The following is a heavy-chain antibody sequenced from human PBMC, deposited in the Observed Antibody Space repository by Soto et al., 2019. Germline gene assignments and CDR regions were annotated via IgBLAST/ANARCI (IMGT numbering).Heavy chain of an antibody. Sequence: SETLSLTCTVSGGSISSYYWIWIRQPAGKGLEWIGRIYTSGSTNYNPSLKSRVTMSVDTSKNQFSLKLSSVTAADTAVYYCARAHYYDSSGYSDYWGQGTLVTVSS. J-gene: IGHJ4*02. D-gene: IGHD3-22*01. CDR1: GGSISSYY. CDR3: ARAHYYDSSGYSDY. V-gene: IGHV4-4*07. CDR2: IYTSGST.